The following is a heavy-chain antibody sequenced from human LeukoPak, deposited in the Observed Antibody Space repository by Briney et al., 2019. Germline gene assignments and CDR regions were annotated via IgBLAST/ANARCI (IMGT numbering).Heavy chain of an antibody. Sequence: SETLSLTCTVSGGSISGSTYYWGWIRQPPGKGLEWIGSIYYSGRTYYNPSLKSRVTISVDTSKNQFSLKLSSVTAADTAVYYCARGYRGATLDYWGQGTLVTVSS. CDR2: IYYSGRT. V-gene: IGHV4-39*07. CDR3: ARGYRGATLDY. D-gene: IGHD1-26*01. CDR1: GGSISGSTYY. J-gene: IGHJ4*02.